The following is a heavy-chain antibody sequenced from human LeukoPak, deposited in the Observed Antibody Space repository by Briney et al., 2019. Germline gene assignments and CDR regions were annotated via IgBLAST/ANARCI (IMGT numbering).Heavy chain of an antibody. CDR2: INHSGNT. V-gene: IGHV4-34*01. CDR3: ARMSPRYYEGSGRRSGSDY. J-gene: IGHJ4*02. D-gene: IGHD3-10*01. Sequence: PSETLSLTCAVYGGSFSGYYWSWIRQPPGKGLEWIGEINHSGNTNYNPSLKSRGTISVDTSKNQFSLKLSSETAADTAVYYCARMSPRYYEGSGRRSGSDYWGKGTLVTVS. CDR1: GGSFSGYY.